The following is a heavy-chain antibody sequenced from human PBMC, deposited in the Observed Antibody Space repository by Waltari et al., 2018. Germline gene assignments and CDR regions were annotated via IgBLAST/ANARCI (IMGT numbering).Heavy chain of an antibody. CDR3: AKGANDFWSGYYPLHAFDI. J-gene: IGHJ3*02. D-gene: IGHD3-3*01. CDR2: IYSGGSK. Sequence: EVQLLESGGGLVQPGGSLRLSCAASGFTFSSYAMSWVRQAPGKGLEWVSVIYSGGSKYYADSVKGRFTISRDNSKNTLYLQMNSLRAEDTAVYYCAKGANDFWSGYYPLHAFDIWGQGTMVTVSS. CDR1: GFTFSSYA. V-gene: IGHV3-23*03.